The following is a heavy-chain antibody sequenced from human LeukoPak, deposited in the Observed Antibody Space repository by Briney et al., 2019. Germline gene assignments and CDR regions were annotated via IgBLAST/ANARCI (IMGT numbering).Heavy chain of an antibody. Sequence: PSETLSLTCTVSGGSISSGDYYWSWIRQPPGKGLEWIGYIYYSGSTYYNPSLKSRVTISVDTSKNQFSLKLSSVTAADTAVYYCASTTGDSTTYYFDYWGQGTLVTVSS. CDR2: IYYSGST. CDR3: ASTTGDSTTYYFDY. D-gene: IGHD7-27*01. J-gene: IGHJ4*02. V-gene: IGHV4-30-4*01. CDR1: GGSISSGDYY.